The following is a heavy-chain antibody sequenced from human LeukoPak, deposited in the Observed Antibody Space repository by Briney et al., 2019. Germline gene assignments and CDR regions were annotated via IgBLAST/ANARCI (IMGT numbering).Heavy chain of an antibody. J-gene: IGHJ4*02. CDR1: GFTFSSYG. Sequence: GRSLRLSCAASGFTFSSYGMHWVRQAPGKGLEWVAVIWYDGSNKYYADSVKGRFTISRDNSKNTLYLQMNSLRAEDMAVYYCARDYGAEYYFDYWGQGTLVTVSS. CDR2: IWYDGSNK. D-gene: IGHD4-17*01. V-gene: IGHV3-33*01. CDR3: ARDYGAEYYFDY.